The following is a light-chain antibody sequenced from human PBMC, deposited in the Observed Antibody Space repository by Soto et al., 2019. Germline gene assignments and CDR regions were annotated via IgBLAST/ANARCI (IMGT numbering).Light chain of an antibody. CDR1: SSDVGGYNY. CDR2: DVS. Sequence: QSALTQPASVSGSPGQSITISCTGTSSDVGGYNYVSWYQQHPGKAPKLMIYDVSNRPSGVSNRFTGSKSGNTASLTISGLQAEDEADYYCTSYTGSSTLVLFGGGTQLTAL. J-gene: IGLJ2*01. V-gene: IGLV2-14*01. CDR3: TSYTGSSTLVL.